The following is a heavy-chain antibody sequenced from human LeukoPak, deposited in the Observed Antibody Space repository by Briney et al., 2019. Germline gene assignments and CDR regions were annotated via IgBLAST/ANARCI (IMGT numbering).Heavy chain of an antibody. J-gene: IGHJ6*02. V-gene: IGHV3-13*04. Sequence: PGGSLRLSCAASGFSFSSYDMHWVRQVPGKGLEWVSAIGTAGDTHYPGSVKGRFTISRENAKNSLYLQMNSLRVEDTAVYYCARDPSGWGLDVWGQGTTVTVSS. CDR3: ARDPSGWGLDV. CDR1: GFSFSSYD. CDR2: IGTAGDT. D-gene: IGHD3-10*01.